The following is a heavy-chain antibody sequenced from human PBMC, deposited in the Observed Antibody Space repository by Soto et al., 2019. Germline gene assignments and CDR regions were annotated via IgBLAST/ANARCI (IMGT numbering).Heavy chain of an antibody. CDR3: ARAYLVVSSYYGMDV. CDR2: IYHSGST. V-gene: IGHV4-4*02. CDR1: GGSISSSNW. D-gene: IGHD2-15*01. J-gene: IGHJ6*02. Sequence: SETLSLTCAVSGGSISSSNWWGCVRQPPGKGLEWIGEIYHSGSTNYNPSLKSRVTISVDKSKNQFSLKLSSVTAADTAVYYCARAYLVVSSYYGMDVWGQGTTVTVSS.